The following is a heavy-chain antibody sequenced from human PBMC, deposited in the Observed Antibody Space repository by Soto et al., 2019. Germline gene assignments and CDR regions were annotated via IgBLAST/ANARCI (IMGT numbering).Heavy chain of an antibody. D-gene: IGHD3-3*01. Sequence: QVQLVQSGAEVKKPGSSVKVSCKASGGTFSSYAISWVRQAPGQGLEWMGGVIPIFGTANYAQNFQGRVTITADESTSTAYMELSSLRSEDTAVYYCARDRFSWSGYYHRYYYYGMDVWGQGTTVTVSS. CDR1: GGTFSSYA. J-gene: IGHJ6*02. CDR2: VIPIFGTA. CDR3: ARDRFSWSGYYHRYYYYGMDV. V-gene: IGHV1-69*01.